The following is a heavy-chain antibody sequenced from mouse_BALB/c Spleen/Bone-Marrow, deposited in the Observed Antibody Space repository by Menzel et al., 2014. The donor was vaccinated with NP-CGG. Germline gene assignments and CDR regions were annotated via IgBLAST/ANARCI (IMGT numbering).Heavy chain of an antibody. V-gene: IGHV5-9-2*01. Sequence: EVQVVESGGGLVKSGGSLKLSCAASGFTFNSYGMSWVRQTPEKRLEWVATISGGGSYTFYPDSVKGRFTISRDSAKNNLYLQLSSLRSGDTALYYCARHAYYDQTEVSFVYWGQGTLVTVSA. CDR3: ARHAYYDQTEVSFVY. CDR1: GFTFNSYG. D-gene: IGHD2-4*01. CDR2: ISGGGSYT. J-gene: IGHJ3*01.